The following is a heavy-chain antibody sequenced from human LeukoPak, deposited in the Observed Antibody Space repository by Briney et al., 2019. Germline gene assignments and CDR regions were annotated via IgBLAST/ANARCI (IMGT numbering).Heavy chain of an antibody. Sequence: GGSLRLSCAASGFTFSSYAMSWVRQAPGKGLEWVSAISGSGGSTYYADSVKGRFTISRDNSKNTLYLQMNSLRAEDTAVYYCARGSTYYDILTGYYLGYWGQGTLVTVSS. D-gene: IGHD3-9*01. V-gene: IGHV3-23*01. CDR3: ARGSTYYDILTGYYLGY. CDR2: ISGSGGST. J-gene: IGHJ4*02. CDR1: GFTFSSYA.